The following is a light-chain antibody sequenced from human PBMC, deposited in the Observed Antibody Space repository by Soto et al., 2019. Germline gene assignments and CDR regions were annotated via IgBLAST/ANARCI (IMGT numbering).Light chain of an antibody. Sequence: QSALTQPASVSGSPGQAATISCTGTSSDVGGFNFVSWYQQHPGQTPKLIIYEVSNRPSGVSDRFSGSKSGDTASLTISGRQADDEAHYYCSSYTRSGTRVVVGGPHVVFGGGTKLTVL. J-gene: IGLJ2*01. CDR3: SSYTRSGTRVVVGGPHVV. CDR1: SSDVGGFNF. V-gene: IGLV2-14*01. CDR2: EVS.